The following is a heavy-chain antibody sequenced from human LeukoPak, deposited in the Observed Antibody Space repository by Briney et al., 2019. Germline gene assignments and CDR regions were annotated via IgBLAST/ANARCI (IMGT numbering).Heavy chain of an antibody. CDR1: GFTFDDYA. J-gene: IGHJ4*02. D-gene: IGHD1-26*01. CDR3: ARQAGATADYFDY. Sequence: PGRSLRLSCAAFGFTFDDYAMHWVRQAPGKGLEWVASISGQGSIKYYADSVKGRFTISRDNAKTSLYLQMNSLRGEDTAVYYRARQAGATADYFDYWGQGTLITVSS. V-gene: IGHV3-21*01. CDR2: ISGQGSIK.